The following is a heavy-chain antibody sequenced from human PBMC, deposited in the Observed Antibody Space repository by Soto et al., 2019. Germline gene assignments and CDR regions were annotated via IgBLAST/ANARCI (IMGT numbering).Heavy chain of an antibody. CDR2: IIPIFGTA. CDR3: ARRGRTYYDFWSGPPQGYYGMDV. CDR1: GGTFSSYA. Sequence: SVKVSCKASGGTFSSYAISWVRQAPGQGLEWMGGIIPIFGTANYAQKFQGRVTITADESTSTAYMELSSLRSEDTAVYYCARRGRTYYDFWSGPPQGYYGMDVWGQGTTVTVSS. J-gene: IGHJ6*02. V-gene: IGHV1-69*13. D-gene: IGHD3-3*01.